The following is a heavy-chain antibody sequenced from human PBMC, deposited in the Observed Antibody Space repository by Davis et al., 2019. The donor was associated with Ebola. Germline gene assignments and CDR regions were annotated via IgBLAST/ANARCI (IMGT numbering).Heavy chain of an antibody. Sequence: ASVKVSCKASGYTFTRYGISWVRQAPGQGLEWMGWISAYNDNTNYAQKLQGRVTMTTDTSTSTAYMELRSLRSDDTVVYYCARGVTMVRGVDWFDPWGQGTLVTVSS. CDR1: GYTFTRYG. V-gene: IGHV1-18*01. J-gene: IGHJ5*02. CDR3: ARGVTMVRGVDWFDP. CDR2: ISAYNDNT. D-gene: IGHD3-10*01.